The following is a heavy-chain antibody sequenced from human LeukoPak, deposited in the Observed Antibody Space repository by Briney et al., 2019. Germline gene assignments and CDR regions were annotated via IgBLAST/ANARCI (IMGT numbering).Heavy chain of an antibody. V-gene: IGHV4-39*01. CDR2: IYYSGST. Sequence: SETLSLTCTVSGGSISSSSYYWGWIRQPPGKGLEWIGSIYYSGSTYYNPSLKSRVTISVDTSKNQFSLKLSSVTAADTAVYYCAASNVLPYYFVYCGPGTLVSASS. CDR3: AASNVLPYYFVY. D-gene: IGHD4/OR15-4a*01. J-gene: IGHJ4*02. CDR1: GGSISSSSYY.